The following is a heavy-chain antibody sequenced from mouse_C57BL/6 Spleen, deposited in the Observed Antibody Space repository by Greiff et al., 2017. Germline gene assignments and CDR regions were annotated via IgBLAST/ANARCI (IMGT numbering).Heavy chain of an antibody. CDR1: GSTFTDYN. J-gene: IGHJ2*01. V-gene: IGHV1-18*01. CDR3: ARRRRGYYFDY. D-gene: IGHD2-12*01. CDR2: INPNNGGT. Sequence: EVQLQQSGPELVKPGASVKIPCKASGSTFTDYNMDWVKQSHGKSLEWIGDINPNNGGTISNQKFKGQATLTVDKSSSTAYMGLRSRTAEDTAGYYCARRRRGYYFDYWGQGTTLTVSS.